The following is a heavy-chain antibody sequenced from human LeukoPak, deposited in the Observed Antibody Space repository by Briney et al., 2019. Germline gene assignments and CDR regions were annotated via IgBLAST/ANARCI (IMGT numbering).Heavy chain of an antibody. D-gene: IGHD3-10*01. J-gene: IGHJ4*02. CDR3: ARESGFGELLFDY. V-gene: IGHV3-30*04. Sequence: GRSLRLSCAASGFTFSSYAMHWVRQAPGKGLEWVAVISYDGSNKYYADSVEGRFTISRDNSKNTLYLQMNSLRAEDTAVYYCARESGFGELLFDYWGQGTLVTVSS. CDR1: GFTFSSYA. CDR2: ISYDGSNK.